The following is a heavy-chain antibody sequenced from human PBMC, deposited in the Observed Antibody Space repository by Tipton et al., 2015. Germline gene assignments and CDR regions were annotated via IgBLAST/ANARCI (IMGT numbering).Heavy chain of an antibody. V-gene: IGHV3-23*01. CDR2: ISGGGDRT. CDR3: ARCRSGGSCYVGWFDP. Sequence: SLRLSCAASGFTFSSYAMSWVRQAPGKGLEWVSAISGGGDRTFYADSVKGRFTISRDNSMNTLYLQMNSLRAEDTAVYYCARCRSGGSCYVGWFDPWGQGTLVTVSS. J-gene: IGHJ5*02. CDR1: GFTFSSYA. D-gene: IGHD2-15*01.